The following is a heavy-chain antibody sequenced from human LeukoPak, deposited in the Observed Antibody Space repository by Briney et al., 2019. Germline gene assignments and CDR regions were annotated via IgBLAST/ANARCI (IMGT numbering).Heavy chain of an antibody. CDR2: ISYDGSNK. CDR1: GFTFSSYG. Sequence: GGSLRLSCAASGFTFSSYGMHWVRQAPGKGLEWVAVISYDGSNKYYADSVKGRFTISRDNSKNTLYLQMNSLRAEDTAVYYCAKDIGKTEGYCSGGSCFDPGFDYWGQGTLVTVSS. V-gene: IGHV3-30*18. D-gene: IGHD2-15*01. J-gene: IGHJ4*02. CDR3: AKDIGKTEGYCSGGSCFDPGFDY.